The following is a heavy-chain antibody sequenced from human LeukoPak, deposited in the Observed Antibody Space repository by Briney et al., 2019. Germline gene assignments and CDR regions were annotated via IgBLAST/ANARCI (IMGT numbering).Heavy chain of an antibody. V-gene: IGHV1-18*01. Sequence: GASVKVSCKASGYTFTSYGISWVRQAPGQGLEWMGWISAYNGNTNYAQKLQGRVTMTTDTSTSTAYMELRSLRSDDTAVYYCARVVLRFLSRGAFDIWGQGTMVTVSS. CDR1: GYTFTSYG. D-gene: IGHD3-3*01. J-gene: IGHJ3*02. CDR2: ISAYNGNT. CDR3: ARVVLRFLSRGAFDI.